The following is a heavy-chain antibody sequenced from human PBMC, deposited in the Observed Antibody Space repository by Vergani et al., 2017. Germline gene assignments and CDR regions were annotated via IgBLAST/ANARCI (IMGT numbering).Heavy chain of an antibody. Sequence: QLQLQESGPGLVKPSATLSLTCSVSGASIRSSNYYWGWIRQPPGKGLEWIASIYYSGNTYYNPSLKSQVTISVDTSKNQFSLKLSSVTAADTAVYFCARHSTVEWLVKLGWIVPWGQGILVTVSS. V-gene: IGHV4-39*01. CDR3: ARHSTVEWLVKLGWIVP. CDR1: GASIRSSNYY. J-gene: IGHJ5*02. D-gene: IGHD6-19*01. CDR2: IYYSGNT.